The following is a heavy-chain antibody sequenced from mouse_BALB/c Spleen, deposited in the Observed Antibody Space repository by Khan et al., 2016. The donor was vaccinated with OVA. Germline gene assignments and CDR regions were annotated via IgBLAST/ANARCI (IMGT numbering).Heavy chain of an antibody. Sequence: QVQLQQSGAELVRPGTSVKVSCKASGYAFTNYLIEWVKQRPGQGLEWIGVINPGSGGTNYNEKFKGKATLTADKSSSTAYMQLSSLTSDDSAVYFSASGQRGLRLDYWGEGTTLTVSS. CDR3: ASGQRGLRLDY. CDR1: GYAFTNYL. D-gene: IGHD3-2*01. V-gene: IGHV1-54*01. CDR2: INPGSGGT. J-gene: IGHJ2*01.